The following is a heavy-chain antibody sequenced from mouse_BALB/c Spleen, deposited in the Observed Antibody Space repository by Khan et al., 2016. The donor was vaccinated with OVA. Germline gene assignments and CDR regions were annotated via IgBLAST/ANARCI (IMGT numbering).Heavy chain of an antibody. Sequence: QVQLKESGPGLVAPSQSLYITCTVSGFSLTSYGVHWVRQPPGKGLEWLGVIWAGGSTNYNSALMSRLSISKDNSKSQVFLKMNSLQTDDAAMYYCARLGDIWGQGTTLTVSS. V-gene: IGHV2-9*02. D-gene: IGHD3-1*01. J-gene: IGHJ2*01. CDR1: GFSLTSYG. CDR2: IWAGGST. CDR3: ARLGDI.